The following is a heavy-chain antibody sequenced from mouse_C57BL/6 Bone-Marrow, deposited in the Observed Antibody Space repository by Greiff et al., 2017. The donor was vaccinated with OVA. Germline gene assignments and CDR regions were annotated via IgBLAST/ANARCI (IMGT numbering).Heavy chain of an antibody. D-gene: IGHD2-5*01. Sequence: VQLQQSGAELVRPGASVTLSCKASGYTFTDYEMHWVKQTPVHGLEWIGAIDPETGGTAYNQKFKGTAILTADKSSSTAYMELRSLTTEDSAVYYCTRGYSNYYAMDYWGQGTSVTVSS. V-gene: IGHV1-15*01. CDR2: IDPETGGT. CDR3: TRGYSNYYAMDY. J-gene: IGHJ4*01. CDR1: GYTFTDYE.